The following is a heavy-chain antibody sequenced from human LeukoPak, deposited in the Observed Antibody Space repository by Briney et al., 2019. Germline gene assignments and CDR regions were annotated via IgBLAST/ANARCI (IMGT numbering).Heavy chain of an antibody. CDR3: ARDGRIAAAGTDFDY. CDR2: INPNSGGT. CDR1: GYSFTSYY. Sequence: GASVKVSCKASGYSFTSYYMHWVRQAPGQGLEWMGWINPNSGGTDYAQRFQGRVTMTRDTSISTAYMELSSLRSDDTAVYYCARDGRIAAAGTDFDYWGQGTLVTVSP. J-gene: IGHJ4*02. D-gene: IGHD6-13*01. V-gene: IGHV1-2*02.